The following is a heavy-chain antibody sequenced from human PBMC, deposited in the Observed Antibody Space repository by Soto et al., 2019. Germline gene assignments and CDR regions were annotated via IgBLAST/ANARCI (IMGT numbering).Heavy chain of an antibody. CDR3: AKDSGIQLWLSWVDY. Sequence: EVQLLESGGGLVQPGGSLRLSCAASGITFSSYAMSWVRQAPGKGLEWVSAISGSGGSTYYADSVKGRFTISRDNSKNTLYLQMNSLRAEDTAVYYCAKDSGIQLWLSWVDYWGQGTLVTVSS. J-gene: IGHJ4*02. V-gene: IGHV3-23*01. D-gene: IGHD5-18*01. CDR2: ISGSGGST. CDR1: GITFSSYA.